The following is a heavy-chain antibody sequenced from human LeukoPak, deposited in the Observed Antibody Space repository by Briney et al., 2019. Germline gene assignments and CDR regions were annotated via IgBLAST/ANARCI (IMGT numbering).Heavy chain of an antibody. Sequence: GGSLRLSCAASGFTFSSYALSRVRQAPGKGLEWVSAISGSGGSTYYADSVKGRFTISRDNSKNTLYLQMNSLRAEDTAVYYCAKDIYITAGNFDYWGQGTLVTVSS. V-gene: IGHV3-23*01. CDR2: ISGSGGST. CDR3: AKDIYITAGNFDY. D-gene: IGHD2-21*02. J-gene: IGHJ4*02. CDR1: GFTFSSYA.